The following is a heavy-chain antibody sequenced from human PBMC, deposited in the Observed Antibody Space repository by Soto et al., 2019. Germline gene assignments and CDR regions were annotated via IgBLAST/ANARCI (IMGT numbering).Heavy chain of an antibody. CDR2: IYYSGKT. D-gene: IGHD3-3*01. CDR3: ARGKRVFGVVKNYYYMGV. Sequence: SETLSLTCTVSGGSISSSSYYWGWIRQPPGKGLEWIGNIYYSGKTNYNPSLKSRVTMSVDTSKNQFSLWLSSVTAADTAVYYCARGKRVFGVVKNYYYMGVWGKGTTVTVSS. V-gene: IGHV4-39*07. CDR1: GGSISSSSYY. J-gene: IGHJ6*03.